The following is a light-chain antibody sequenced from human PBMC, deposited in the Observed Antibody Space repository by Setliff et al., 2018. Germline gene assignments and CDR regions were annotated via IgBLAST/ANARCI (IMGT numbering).Light chain of an antibody. CDR1: GNNY. Sequence: QSALTQPPSVSAAPGQRVTISCSGIGNNYVSWYQQLPGTAPRLLIYDNNKRPSGIPDRFSGSRSGTSATLGITGLQTGDEADYYCGTWVTGLSTGGVFGGGNKVTVL. CDR3: GTWVTGLSTGGV. J-gene: IGLJ3*02. CDR2: DNN. V-gene: IGLV1-51*01.